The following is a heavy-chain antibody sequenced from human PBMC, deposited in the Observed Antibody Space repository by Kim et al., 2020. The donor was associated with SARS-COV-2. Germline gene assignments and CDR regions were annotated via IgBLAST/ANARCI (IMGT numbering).Heavy chain of an antibody. D-gene: IGHD3-22*01. Sequence: SVKGRFTISRDNSKETMYLQMNSLRVEDTALYYCVKMVGYSDSSGSNFDYWGQGTLVTVSS. CDR3: VKMVGYSDSSGSNFDY. J-gene: IGHJ4*02. V-gene: IGHV3-23*01.